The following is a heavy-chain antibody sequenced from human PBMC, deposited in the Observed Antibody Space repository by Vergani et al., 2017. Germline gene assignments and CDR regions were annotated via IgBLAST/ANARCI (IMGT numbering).Heavy chain of an antibody. V-gene: IGHV1-2*02. Sequence: QVQLVQSGAEVKKPGASVKVSCRASGYSFSSYDISWVRQATGQGLEWMGWMNPNSGGTNYAQKFQGRVTMTRDTSISTAYMELSRLRSDDTAVYYCARGQWLPTLSFDYWGQGTLVTVSS. CDR1: GYSFSSYD. CDR2: MNPNSGGT. J-gene: IGHJ4*02. D-gene: IGHD6-19*01. CDR3: ARGQWLPTLSFDY.